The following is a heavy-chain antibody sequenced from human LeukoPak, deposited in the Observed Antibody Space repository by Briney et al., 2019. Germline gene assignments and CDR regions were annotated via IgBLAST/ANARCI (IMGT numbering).Heavy chain of an antibody. V-gene: IGHV4-59*01. CDR2: IYYSGST. CDR3: ATARDYYDSSGLEFDY. J-gene: IGHJ4*02. CDR1: GGSISSYY. D-gene: IGHD3-22*01. Sequence: PSETLSLTCTVSGGSISSYYWSWIRQPPGKGLEWIGYIYYSGSTNYNPSLKSRVTISVDTSKNQFSLKLSSVTAADTAVYYCATARDYYDSSGLEFDYWGQGTLVTVSS.